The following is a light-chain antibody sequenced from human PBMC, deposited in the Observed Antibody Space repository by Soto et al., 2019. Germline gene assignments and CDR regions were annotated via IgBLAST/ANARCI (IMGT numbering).Light chain of an antibody. Sequence: SALTQPASVSGSPGQSITISCTGTSSDVGGYNYVFWYQQHPGKAPKLMIYEVSNRPSGVSNPLSGSKSGKRASLTMSGLQAEDEADYYCRSYTSSSNVVFGGGIKLTVL. CDR3: RSYTSSSNVV. J-gene: IGLJ2*01. V-gene: IGLV2-14*01. CDR2: EVS. CDR1: SSDVGGYNY.